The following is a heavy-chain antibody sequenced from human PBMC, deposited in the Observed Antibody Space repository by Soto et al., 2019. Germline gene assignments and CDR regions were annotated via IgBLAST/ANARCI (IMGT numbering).Heavy chain of an antibody. Sequence: SETLSLTCTVSGASMRTGGYYWSWIRQHPGKGLEWIGYTLYRGRTHYNPSLQSRVTMSVDTSKNQFSLNLTSVTAADTAVYLCARDAPPFDHWGQGSLVTVSS. CDR1: GASMRTGGYY. V-gene: IGHV4-31*03. J-gene: IGHJ4*02. CDR2: TLYRGRT. CDR3: ARDAPPFDH.